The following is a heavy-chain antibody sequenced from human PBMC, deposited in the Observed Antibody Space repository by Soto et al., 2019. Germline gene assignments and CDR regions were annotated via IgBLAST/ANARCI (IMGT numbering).Heavy chain of an antibody. J-gene: IGHJ4*02. V-gene: IGHV4-61*01. CDR1: GGSVNSGSYY. Sequence: SETLSLTCAVSGGSVNSGSYYWSWIRQPPGKGLEWIGYIYYSGSTNYNPSLKSRVTISVDTSKNQFSLRLSSVTAADTAVYYCARGPLDYGYNFYCWGQGTLVTVSS. CDR2: IYYSGST. CDR3: ARGPLDYGYNFYC. D-gene: IGHD5-12*01.